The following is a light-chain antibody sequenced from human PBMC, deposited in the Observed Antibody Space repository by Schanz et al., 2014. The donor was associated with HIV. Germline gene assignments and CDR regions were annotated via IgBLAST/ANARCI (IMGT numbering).Light chain of an antibody. CDR3: CSYAGSSTLV. J-gene: IGLJ2*01. Sequence: QSALTQPASVSGSPGQSITVSCTGTNNDIGSYTYVAWYQQHPGKAPKVVVYGVFDRPSGVSNRFSGSKSGNTASLTISGLQAEDEADYYCCSYAGSSTLVFGGGTQLTVL. CDR1: NNDIGSYTY. CDR2: GVF. V-gene: IGLV2-23*02.